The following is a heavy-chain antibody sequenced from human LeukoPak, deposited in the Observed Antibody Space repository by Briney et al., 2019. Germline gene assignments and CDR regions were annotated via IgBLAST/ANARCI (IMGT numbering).Heavy chain of an antibody. V-gene: IGHV3-48*03. CDR1: GFTFSSYE. Sequence: PGGSLRLSCAASGFTFSSYEMNWVRQAPGKGLEWVSYISSSGSTIYYADSVKGRFTISRDNAKNSLHLQMNSLRAEDTAVYYCARVGGYYQEVGYWGQGTLVTVSS. CDR3: ARVGGYYQEVGY. CDR2: ISSSGSTI. J-gene: IGHJ4*02. D-gene: IGHD3-22*01.